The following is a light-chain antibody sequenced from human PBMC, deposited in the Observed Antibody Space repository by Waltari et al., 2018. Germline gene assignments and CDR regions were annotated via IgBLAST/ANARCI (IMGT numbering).Light chain of an antibody. CDR2: DAS. CDR1: EDISNH. Sequence: DIQMTQSPSSLSASVGDRVTITCQASEDISNHLVWFQQKPGQAPKLLIFDASSLQPGVPSRFRGSGAGTHFTFTISSLQPEDFATFYCQQFHDLPFTVGPGTTVDIK. V-gene: IGKV1-33*01. CDR3: QQFHDLPFT. J-gene: IGKJ3*01.